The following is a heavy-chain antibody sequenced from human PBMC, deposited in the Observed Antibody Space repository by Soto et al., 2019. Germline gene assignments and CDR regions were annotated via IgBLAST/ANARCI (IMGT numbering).Heavy chain of an antibody. CDR3: ARRDSR. J-gene: IGHJ3*01. V-gene: IGHV3-48*03. D-gene: IGHD3-22*01. CDR1: GFTFSSFE. Sequence: EVQLVESGGGVVQPGGSLRLSCAVSGFTFSSFEMYWVRQAPGKGLEWISYIHPSGQPIFYADSVKGRFTISRDNANNSLFLQMNSLRAEDTAVYYCARRDSRWGPRTMVTVSS. CDR2: IHPSGQPI.